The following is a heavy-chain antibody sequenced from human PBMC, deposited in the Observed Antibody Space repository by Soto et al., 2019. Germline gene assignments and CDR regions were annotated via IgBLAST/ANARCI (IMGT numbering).Heavy chain of an antibody. CDR2: LSYHLSSE. V-gene: IGHV3-30*18. CDR1: GFTSSAYG. D-gene: IGHD1-26*01. CDR3: AKELDRYSAAWFDIDD. J-gene: IGHJ4*02. Sequence: GGSLRLSCAASGFTSSAYGMHWVRQAPGKGLEWLAVLSYHLSSEFYADAVKGRFTISRGNSKNTLYLQMNSLRPEDTAVYYCAKELDRYSAAWFDIDDWGQGTLVTVSS.